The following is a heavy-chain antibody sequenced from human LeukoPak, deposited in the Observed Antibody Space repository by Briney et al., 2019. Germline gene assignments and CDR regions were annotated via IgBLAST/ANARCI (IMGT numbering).Heavy chain of an antibody. CDR3: ARTYGDYYYYYMDV. D-gene: IGHD4-17*01. CDR2: IYYSGST. J-gene: IGHJ6*03. CDR1: GGSISSYY. V-gene: IGHV4-59*01. Sequence: SETLSLTCTVSGGSISSYYWSWIRQPPGKGLEWIGYIYYSGSTNYNPSLKSRVTISVDTSKNQFSLKLSSVTAADTAVYYCARTYGDYYYYYMDVWGKGTTVTISS.